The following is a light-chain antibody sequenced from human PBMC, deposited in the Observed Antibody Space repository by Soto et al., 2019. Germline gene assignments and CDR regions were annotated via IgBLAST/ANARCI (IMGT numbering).Light chain of an antibody. Sequence: QSVLTQSPSASASLGASVKLTCTRSSGHSSYAIAWHQQQPEKGPRYLMNLNSDGSHTKGDGIPDRFSGSSSGAERYLTISSLQSEDEAYYYCQTWGPGFYVFGTGTKVTVL. V-gene: IGLV4-69*01. CDR2: LNSDGSH. J-gene: IGLJ1*01. CDR1: SGHSSYA. CDR3: QTWGPGFYV.